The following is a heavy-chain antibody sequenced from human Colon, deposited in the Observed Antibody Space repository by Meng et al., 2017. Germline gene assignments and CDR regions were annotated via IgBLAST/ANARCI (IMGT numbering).Heavy chain of an antibody. Sequence: VELVGSGGTLGKPGGALRLSCAASGFTFSDYYMSWIRQAPGKGLEWLAYISNGGYVFYFADSVKGRFTISRDNAANSVYLHMDSLGADDTGVYYCARDFYETVSGSYHEAYFDNWGQGTLVTVSS. D-gene: IGHD2/OR15-2a*01. CDR2: ISNGGYVF. V-gene: IGHV3-11*04. CDR1: GFTFSDYY. J-gene: IGHJ4*02. CDR3: ARDFYETVSGSYHEAYFDN.